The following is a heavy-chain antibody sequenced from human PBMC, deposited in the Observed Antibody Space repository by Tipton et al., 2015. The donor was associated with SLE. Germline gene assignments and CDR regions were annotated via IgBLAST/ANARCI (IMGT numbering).Heavy chain of an antibody. CDR2: IYYSEST. J-gene: IGHJ6*03. CDR3: ARASDSSYMDV. CDR1: GGSISSSSYY. Sequence: TLSLTCTVSGGSISSSSYYWGWIRQPPGKGLEWIWSIYYSESTYYNPSLKSRVTISVDTSKNQFAVKLSSVTAADTAVYCCARASDSSYMDVGGKGTTVTVSS. V-gene: IGHV4-39*06.